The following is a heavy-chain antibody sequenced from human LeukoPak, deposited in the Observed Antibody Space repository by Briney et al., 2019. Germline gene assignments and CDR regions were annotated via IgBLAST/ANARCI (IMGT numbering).Heavy chain of an antibody. J-gene: IGHJ6*02. CDR2: IGTAGDT. Sequence: GGSLRLSCAASGFTFSSYDMHWVRQATGKGLEWASAIGTAGDTYYPGSVKGRFTISRENAKNSLYLQMNSLRAGDTAVYYCARGGITMVRGVIDGSNYGMDVWGQGTTVTVSS. CDR3: ARGGITMVRGVIDGSNYGMDV. CDR1: GFTFSSYD. V-gene: IGHV3-13*01. D-gene: IGHD3-10*01.